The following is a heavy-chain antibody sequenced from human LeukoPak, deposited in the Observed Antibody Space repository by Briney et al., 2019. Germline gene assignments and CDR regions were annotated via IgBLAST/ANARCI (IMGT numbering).Heavy chain of an antibody. D-gene: IGHD3-10*01. CDR2: INHSGST. CDR1: GGSFSGYY. J-gene: IGHJ4*02. CDR3: ARHYGSGSYYDY. V-gene: IGHV4-34*01. Sequence: PSETLSLTCAVYGGSFSGYYWSWIRQPPGKGLEWIGEINHSGSTNYNPSLKSRVTISVDTSKNQFSLKLSSVTAADTAVYYCARHYGSGSYYDYWGQGTLVTVSS.